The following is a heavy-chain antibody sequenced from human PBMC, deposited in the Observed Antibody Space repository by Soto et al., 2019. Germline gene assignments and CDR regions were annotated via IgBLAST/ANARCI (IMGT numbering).Heavy chain of an antibody. CDR2: IYHSGST. CDR1: GGSISSSNW. Sequence: SETLSLTCAVSGGSISSSNWWSWVRQPPGKGLEWIGEIYHSGSTNYNPSLKSRVTISEDKSKNQFSLKLSPVTAADAAVYYCAMAKWEEGAFDIWGQGTMVTVSS. J-gene: IGHJ3*02. CDR3: AMAKWEEGAFDI. D-gene: IGHD1-26*01. V-gene: IGHV4-4*02.